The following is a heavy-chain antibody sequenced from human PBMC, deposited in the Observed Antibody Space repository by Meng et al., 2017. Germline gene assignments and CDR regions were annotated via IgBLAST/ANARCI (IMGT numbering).Heavy chain of an antibody. V-gene: IGHV1-18*01. J-gene: IGHJ4*02. Sequence: ASVKVSCKASGGTFSSYAISWVRQAPGQGLEWMGWISAYNGNTNYAQKLQGRVTMTTDTSTSTAYMELRSLRSDDTAVYYCARVRYYYDSSGYYNASFDYWGQGTLVTVSS. CDR1: GGTFSSYA. CDR2: ISAYNGNT. CDR3: ARVRYYYDSSGYYNASFDY. D-gene: IGHD3-22*01.